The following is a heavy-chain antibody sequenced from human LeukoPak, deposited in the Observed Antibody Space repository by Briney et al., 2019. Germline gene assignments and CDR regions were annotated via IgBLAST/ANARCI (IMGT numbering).Heavy chain of an antibody. Sequence: SETLSLTCTVSGGSISSYYWSWIRQPPGKGLEWIAYISTIGITNYNPSLNSRVTISIDTSKNQFSLKLSSVTAADTAVYYCARDGCGGSCFHYYYYYMDVWGKGTTVTISS. J-gene: IGHJ6*03. CDR1: GGSISSYY. V-gene: IGHV4-4*08. CDR3: ARDGCGGSCFHYYYYYMDV. CDR2: ISTIGIT. D-gene: IGHD2-15*01.